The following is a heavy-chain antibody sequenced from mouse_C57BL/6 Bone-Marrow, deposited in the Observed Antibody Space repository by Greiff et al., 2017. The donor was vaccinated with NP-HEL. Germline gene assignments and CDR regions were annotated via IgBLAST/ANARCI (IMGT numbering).Heavy chain of an antibody. D-gene: IGHD2-12*01. CDR2: ISYDGSN. CDR1: GYSITSGYY. CDR3: ARELYGFAY. V-gene: IGHV3-6*01. Sequence: ESGPGLVKPSQSLSLTCSVTGYSITSGYYWNWIRQFPGNKLEWMGYISYDGSNNYNPSLKNRISITRDTSKNQFFLKLNSVTTEDTATYYCARELYGFAYWGQGTLVTVSA. J-gene: IGHJ3*01.